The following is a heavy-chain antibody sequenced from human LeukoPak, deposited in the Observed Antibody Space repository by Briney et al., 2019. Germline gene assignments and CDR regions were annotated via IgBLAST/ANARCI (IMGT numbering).Heavy chain of an antibody. Sequence: GASVKVSCKASGYTFTSYGISWVRQAPGQGLEWMGWISAYNGNTNYAQKFQGRVTITRDTSASTAYMELSSLRSEDTAVYYCARCFTGGYGMDVWGQGTTVTVSS. D-gene: IGHD3-16*01. J-gene: IGHJ6*02. CDR2: ISAYNGNT. CDR1: GYTFTSYG. CDR3: ARCFTGGYGMDV. V-gene: IGHV1-18*01.